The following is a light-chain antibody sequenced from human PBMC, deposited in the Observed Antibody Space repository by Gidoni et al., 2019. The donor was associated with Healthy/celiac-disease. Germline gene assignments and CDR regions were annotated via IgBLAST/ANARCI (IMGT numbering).Light chain of an antibody. CDR2: LGS. Sequence: IVMTQSPLSLPVTLASRPPSPAGLVRASCIVMDTTILDWYLQKPGQSPQLLIYLGSNRASGVPDRFSGSGSGTDFTLKISSVEAEDVGVYYCMQALQTPRYTFGQGTKLEIK. V-gene: IGKV2-28*01. J-gene: IGKJ2*01. CDR1: RASCIVMDTT. CDR3: MQALQTPRYT.